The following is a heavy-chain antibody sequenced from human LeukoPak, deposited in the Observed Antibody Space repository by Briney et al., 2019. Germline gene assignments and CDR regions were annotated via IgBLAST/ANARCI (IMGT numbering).Heavy chain of an antibody. Sequence: ASVKVSCKASQYTFTGYYMHWVRQAPGQGLEWMGWINPKSGGTKYAQKFQGRVTMTRDTSISTAYMELSSLRSDDTALYYCAIENSGSGLGDYWGKGTLVTASA. J-gene: IGHJ4*02. CDR3: AIENSGSGLGDY. CDR1: QYTFTGYY. CDR2: INPKSGGT. D-gene: IGHD1-26*01. V-gene: IGHV1-2*02.